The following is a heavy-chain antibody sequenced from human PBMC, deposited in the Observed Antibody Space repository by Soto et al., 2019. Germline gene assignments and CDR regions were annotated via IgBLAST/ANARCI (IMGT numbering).Heavy chain of an antibody. CDR1: GGSISSYY. CDR3: ARNHGYGGNGFDP. CDR2: IYYSGST. Sequence: SETLSLTCTVSGGSISSYYWSWIRQPPGKGLEWIGYIYYSGSTNYNPSLKSRVTISVDTSKNQFSLKLSSVTAADTAVYYCARNHGYGGNGFDPWGQGTLVTVSS. V-gene: IGHV4-59*01. D-gene: IGHD4-17*01. J-gene: IGHJ5*02.